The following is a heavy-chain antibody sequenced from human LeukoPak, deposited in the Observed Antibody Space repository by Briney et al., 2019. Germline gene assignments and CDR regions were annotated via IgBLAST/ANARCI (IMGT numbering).Heavy chain of an antibody. J-gene: IGHJ5*02. D-gene: IGHD3-10*01. Sequence: GASVKVSCKASGYSFRSYAITWVRQAPGQGLEWMGWISGYNANTNYAQNFQGRVTMTTDRSTTTAYMELRSLRSDDTAVYYCARALWFGESYPNWFDPWGQGTLVTVSS. V-gene: IGHV1-18*01. CDR1: GYSFRSYA. CDR2: ISGYNANT. CDR3: ARALWFGESYPNWFDP.